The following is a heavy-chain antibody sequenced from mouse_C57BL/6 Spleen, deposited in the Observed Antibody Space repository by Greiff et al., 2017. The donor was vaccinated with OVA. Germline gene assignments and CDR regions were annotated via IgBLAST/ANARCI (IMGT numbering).Heavy chain of an antibody. CDR1: GFTFSDFY. J-gene: IGHJ4*01. Sequence: EVKVVESGGGLVQSGRSLRLSCATSGFTFSDFYMEWVRQAPGKGLEWIAASRNKANDYTTEYSASVKGRFIVSRDTSQSILYLQMNALRAEDTAIYYCARASYDYDYAMDYWGQGTSVTVSS. CDR2: SRNKANDYTT. CDR3: ARASYDYDYAMDY. V-gene: IGHV7-1*01. D-gene: IGHD2-4*01.